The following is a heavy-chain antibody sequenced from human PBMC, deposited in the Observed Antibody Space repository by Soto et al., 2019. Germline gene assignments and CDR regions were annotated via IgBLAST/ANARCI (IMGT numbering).Heavy chain of an antibody. CDR1: GGSFSGYY. CDR3: ARGRRDIVVVPAAMGYFDY. J-gene: IGHJ4*02. D-gene: IGHD2-2*01. CDR2: INHSGST. V-gene: IGHV4-34*01. Sequence: QVQLQQWGAGLLKPSETLSLTCAVYGGSFSGYYWSWIRQPPGKGLEWIGEINHSGSTNYNPSLKRRVTISVDTSKNQFALKLSSVTAADTAVYYCARGRRDIVVVPAAMGYFDYWGQGTLVTVSS.